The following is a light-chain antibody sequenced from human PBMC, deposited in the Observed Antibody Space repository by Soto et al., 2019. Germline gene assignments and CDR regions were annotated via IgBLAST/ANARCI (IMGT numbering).Light chain of an antibody. CDR1: QSLLHINGYNY. Sequence: DIVMTQSALSLPVAPGEPASISCRSSQSLLHINGYNYLDWYLQRPGQSPRLLIYLGSNRASGVPDRFGASGSGTDFTLRISRVEADDVGIYYCMQALQTPITFGQGTRLEIK. V-gene: IGKV2-28*01. CDR2: LGS. CDR3: MQALQTPIT. J-gene: IGKJ5*01.